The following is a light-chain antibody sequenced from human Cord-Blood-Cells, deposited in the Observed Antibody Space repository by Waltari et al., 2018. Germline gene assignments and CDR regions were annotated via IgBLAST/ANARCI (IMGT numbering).Light chain of an antibody. V-gene: IGLV2-23*03. CDR1: SSDVGSYNL. J-gene: IGLJ3*02. Sequence: QSALTQPASVSGSPGQSITIPCTGTSSDVGSYNLLSCYQQHPGKAPKLMIYEGSKRPSGVSNRFSGSKSGNTASLTISGLQAEDEADYYCCSYAGSSTFYWVFGGGTKLTVL. CDR2: EGS. CDR3: CSYAGSSTFYWV.